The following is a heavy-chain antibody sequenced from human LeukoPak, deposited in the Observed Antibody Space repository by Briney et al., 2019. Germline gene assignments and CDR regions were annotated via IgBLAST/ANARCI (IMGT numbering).Heavy chain of an antibody. J-gene: IGHJ4*02. CDR2: INPGGSSI. V-gene: IGHV3-74*01. Sequence: TGGSLRLSCAASGFTFSSYWMHWVRQVPGKGLVRVARINPGGSSITYADSVKGRFTISRDNAKNTLHLQMDSLRAEDTGVYYCARSNQADDYWGQGTLVTVSS. D-gene: IGHD1-14*01. CDR1: GFTFSSYW. CDR3: ARSNQADDY.